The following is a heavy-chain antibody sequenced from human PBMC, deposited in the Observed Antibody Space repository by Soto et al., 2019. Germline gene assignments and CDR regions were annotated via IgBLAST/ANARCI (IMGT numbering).Heavy chain of an antibody. CDR3: TTGGTTVTPFWYYGMDV. J-gene: IGHJ6*02. CDR2: IKSKTDGGTT. Sequence: EVQLVESGGGLVKPGGSLRLSCAASGFTFSNAWMNWVRQAPGKGLEWVGRIKSKTDGGTTDYAAPVKGRFTISRDDSKNTLYLQMNGLKTEDTAVHYCTTGGTTVTPFWYYGMDVWGQGTTVTVSS. D-gene: IGHD4-17*01. CDR1: GFTFSNAW. V-gene: IGHV3-15*07.